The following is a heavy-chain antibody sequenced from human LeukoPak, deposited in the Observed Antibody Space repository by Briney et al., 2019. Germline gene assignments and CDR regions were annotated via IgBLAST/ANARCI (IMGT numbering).Heavy chain of an antibody. CDR1: GGSFSGYY. CDR2: INHSGST. D-gene: IGHD3-9*01. Sequence: SETLSLTCAVYGGSFSGYYWSWIRQPPGKGLEWIGEINHSGSTNYNPSLKSRVTISVDTSKNQFSLKLSSVTAADTAVYYCARVLRYFDWLVPYNWFDPWGQGTLVTVSS. J-gene: IGHJ5*02. CDR3: ARVLRYFDWLVPYNWFDP. V-gene: IGHV4-34*01.